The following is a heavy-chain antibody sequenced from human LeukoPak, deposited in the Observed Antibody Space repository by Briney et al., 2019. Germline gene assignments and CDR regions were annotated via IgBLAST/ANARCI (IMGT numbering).Heavy chain of an antibody. Sequence: ASVKVSCKASGYTFTSYYMHWVRQAPGQGLEWMGINNPSGGSTSYAQKFQGRVTMTRDTSTSTVYMELSSLRSEDTAVYYCARVYDSSGSKSGLDYWGQGTLVTVSS. CDR1: GYTFTSYY. J-gene: IGHJ4*02. CDR2: NNPSGGST. V-gene: IGHV1-46*01. D-gene: IGHD3-22*01. CDR3: ARVYDSSGSKSGLDY.